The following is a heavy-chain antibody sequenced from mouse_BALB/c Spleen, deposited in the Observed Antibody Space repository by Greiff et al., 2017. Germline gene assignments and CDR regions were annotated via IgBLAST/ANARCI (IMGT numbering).Heavy chain of an antibody. CDR2: ISSGGSYT. V-gene: IGHV5-6-4*01. Sequence: EVMLVESGGGLVKPGGSLKLSCAASGFTFSSYTMSWVRQTPEKRLEWVATISSGGSYTYYPDSVKGRFTISRDNAKNTLYLQMSSLKSEDTAMYYCTRDDGRYWYFDVWGAGTTVTVSS. CDR3: TRDDGRYWYFDV. D-gene: IGHD2-3*01. CDR1: GFTFSSYT. J-gene: IGHJ1*01.